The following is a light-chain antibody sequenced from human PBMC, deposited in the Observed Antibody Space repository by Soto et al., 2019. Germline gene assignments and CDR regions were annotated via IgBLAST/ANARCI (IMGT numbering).Light chain of an antibody. J-gene: IGKJ2*01. Sequence: EIMLTQSPGTLSLSPGERATLSCRASQSVASSYLGWYQQKPGQAPRLLIYATSSRPTGIPYRFSGSGSGSDSTLTISSLEPEDFAVYYCQQYVSSSYTFGQGTKLEIK. CDR2: ATS. CDR3: QQYVSSSYT. V-gene: IGKV3-20*01. CDR1: QSVASSY.